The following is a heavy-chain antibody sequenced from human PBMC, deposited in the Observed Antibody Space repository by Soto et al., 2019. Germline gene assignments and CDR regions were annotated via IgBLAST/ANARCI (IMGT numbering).Heavy chain of an antibody. CDR1: GYTFPSYG. Sequence: ASVKVSCKASGYTFPSYGISWVRQAPGQGLEWMGWISAYNGNTNYAQKLQGRVTMTTDTSTSTAYMELRSLRSDDTAVYYCARSLIGHATTVNTFDYWGQGTLVNVSS. CDR2: ISAYNGNT. D-gene: IGHD4-17*01. J-gene: IGHJ4*02. CDR3: ARSLIGHATTVNTFDY. V-gene: IGHV1-18*01.